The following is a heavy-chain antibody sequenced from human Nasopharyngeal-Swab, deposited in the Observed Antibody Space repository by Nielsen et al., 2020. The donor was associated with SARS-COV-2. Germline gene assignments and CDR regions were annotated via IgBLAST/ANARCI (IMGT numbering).Heavy chain of an antibody. D-gene: IGHD2-2*03. CDR3: AKELDIVVVPDFDYGMDV. V-gene: IGHV3-30*18. CDR1: GFTSCSYG. J-gene: IGHJ6*02. Sequence: GSSLKISWAASGFTSCSYGMHWAPPPPGKGLEWVAVISYDGSNKYYADPVKGRFTISRDNSKSTLYLQMNSLGAEDTAVYYCAKELDIVVVPDFDYGMDVWGQGTTVTVSS. CDR2: ISYDGSNK.